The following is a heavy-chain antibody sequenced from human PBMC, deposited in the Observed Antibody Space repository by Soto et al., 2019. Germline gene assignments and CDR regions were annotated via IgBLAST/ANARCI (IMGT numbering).Heavy chain of an antibody. CDR3: ARSIRGPRRFNGMDV. CDR2: IERDDDDK. D-gene: IGHD1-20*01. CDR1: GFSLTSPGMC. J-gene: IGHJ6*02. Sequence: SVPTLVNPTEALTLTCTFSGFSLTSPGMCVSWIRQSPGKALEWLALIERDDDDKYYSTSLKTRLTISKDTRKNQVVLTMANMEPADTATYYCARSIRGPRRFNGMDVWGQGTTVTVSS. V-gene: IGHV2-70*13.